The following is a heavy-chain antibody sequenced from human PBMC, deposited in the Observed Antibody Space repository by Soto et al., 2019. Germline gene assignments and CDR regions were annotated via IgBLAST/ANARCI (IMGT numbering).Heavy chain of an antibody. CDR3: ARGRRSYYYYGMDV. V-gene: IGHV4-30-2*01. CDR1: GGSISSGGDS. CDR2: IYHSEST. J-gene: IGHJ6*02. Sequence: QLQLQESGSGLVKPSQTLSLTCAVSGGSISSGGDSWSWIRQPPGKGLEWIGYIYHSESTYYNPSLKSRVTISVDRSKTQFSLKLSSVTAADTAVYYCARGRRSYYYYGMDVWGQGTTVTVSS.